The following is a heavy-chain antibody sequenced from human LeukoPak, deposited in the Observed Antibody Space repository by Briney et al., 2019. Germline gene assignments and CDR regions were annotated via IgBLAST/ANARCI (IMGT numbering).Heavy chain of an antibody. CDR1: GGSFSGYY. J-gene: IGHJ4*02. CDR3: ARDGYYGSGRLDD. D-gene: IGHD3-10*01. V-gene: IGHV4-34*01. Sequence: PSETLSLTCAVYGGSFSGYYWSWIRQPPGKGLEWIGEINHSGSTNYNPSLKSRVTISGDTTKNQFSLKLSSVTAADTAVYYCARDGYYGSGRLDDWGQGTLVTVSS. CDR2: INHSGST.